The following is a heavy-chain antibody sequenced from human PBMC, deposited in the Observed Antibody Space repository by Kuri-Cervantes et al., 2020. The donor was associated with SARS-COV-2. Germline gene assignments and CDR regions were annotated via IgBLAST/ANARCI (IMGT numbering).Heavy chain of an antibody. J-gene: IGHJ3*02. CDR3: ARDGDGEWLVQSGVAFDI. D-gene: IGHD6-19*01. CDR1: GFTFSDYY. CDR2: IYTGGTT. Sequence: GGSLRLSCAASGFTFSDYYMSWVRRAPGKGLEWVSTIYTGGTTDYADSVKGRFTISRDNAKNSLYLQMNSLRAEDTAVYYCARDGDGEWLVQSGVAFDIWGQGTMVTVSS. V-gene: IGHV3-69-1*01.